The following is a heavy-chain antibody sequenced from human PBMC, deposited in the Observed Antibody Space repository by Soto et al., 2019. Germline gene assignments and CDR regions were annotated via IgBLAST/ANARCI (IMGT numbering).Heavy chain of an antibody. V-gene: IGHV3-23*01. CDR1: GFTFISYA. CDR3: AKGGWGSSWRRYGMDV. D-gene: IGHD6-13*01. Sequence: EVQLLESGGGLVQPGGSLRLSCAASGFTFISYAMSWVRQAPGKGLEWVSAIRGSGGSTYYADSVKGRFTISRDNSKNTLYLQMNSLSAEDTAVYYCAKGGWGSSWRRYGMDVWGQGTTVTVSS. J-gene: IGHJ6*02. CDR2: IRGSGGST.